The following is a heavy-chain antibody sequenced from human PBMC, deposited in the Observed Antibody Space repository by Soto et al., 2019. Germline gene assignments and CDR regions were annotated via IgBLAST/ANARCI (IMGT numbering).Heavy chain of an antibody. CDR1: GGSIRSSSHY. CDR3: MRHLGNYGDWAFDY. D-gene: IGHD4-17*01. J-gene: IGHJ4*02. Sequence: QLQLQESGPGLVKPSETLSLTCTVSGGSIRSSSHYLGWTRQPPGKGLEWLASIYSSGRTYYNSPLKSRVTISVDTSKNQFFLKLSAVTAADTAVSYCMRHLGNYGDWAFDYWGQGILVTVS. CDR2: IYSSGRT. V-gene: IGHV4-39*01.